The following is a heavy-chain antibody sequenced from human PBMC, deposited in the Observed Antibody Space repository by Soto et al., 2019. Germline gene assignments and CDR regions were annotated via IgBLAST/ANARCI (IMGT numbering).Heavy chain of an antibody. Sequence: PSETLCLTCTVSGGSISSYYWSWIRQPAGKGLEWIGRIYTSGSTNYYPSLKSRVTMSVDTSKNQFSLKLSSVTAADTAVYYCARGPRTENWNCFKWFDPWGQGTLGTVSS. CDR3: ARGPRTENWNCFKWFDP. CDR2: IYTSGST. CDR1: GGSISSYY. D-gene: IGHD1-7*01. V-gene: IGHV4-4*07. J-gene: IGHJ5*02.